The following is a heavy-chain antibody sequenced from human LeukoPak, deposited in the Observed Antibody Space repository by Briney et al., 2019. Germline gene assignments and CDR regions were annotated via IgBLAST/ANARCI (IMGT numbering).Heavy chain of an antibody. CDR2: TSSSSSTI. Sequence: GGSLRLSCAASGFTFSSYSMNWVRQAPGKGLEWVSYTSSSSSTIYYADSVKGRFTISRDNAKNSLYLQMNSLRAEDTAVYYCARGGLTDYYYYYMDVWGKGTTVTVSS. D-gene: IGHD1-20*01. V-gene: IGHV3-48*04. CDR1: GFTFSSYS. CDR3: ARGGLTDYYYYYMDV. J-gene: IGHJ6*03.